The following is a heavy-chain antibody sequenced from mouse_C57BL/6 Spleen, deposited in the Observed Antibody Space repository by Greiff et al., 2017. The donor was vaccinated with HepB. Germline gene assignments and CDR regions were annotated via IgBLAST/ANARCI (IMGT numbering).Heavy chain of an antibody. CDR3: ARTVASPFDY. J-gene: IGHJ2*01. V-gene: IGHV5-9*01. D-gene: IGHD1-1*01. Sequence: EVKLVESGGGLVKPGWSLKLSCAASGFTFSSYTMSWVRQTPEKRLEWVATIGGGGSNTYYQDSVKGRFTISIDNAKNTLYLQMSSLRSEDTALYYCARTVASPFDYWGQGTTLTVSS. CDR2: IGGGGSNT. CDR1: GFTFSSYT.